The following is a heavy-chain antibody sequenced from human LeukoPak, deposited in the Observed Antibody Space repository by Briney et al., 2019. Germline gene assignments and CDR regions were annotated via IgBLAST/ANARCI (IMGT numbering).Heavy chain of an antibody. J-gene: IGHJ1*01. V-gene: IGHV4-59*01. D-gene: IGHD3-16*02. Sequence: SETLSLTCTVSGGSISSYYWSWIRQPPGKGLEWIGYIYYSGGTNYNPSLKSRVTISVDTSKNQFSLKLSSATAADTAVYYCARLGYDYVWGSYRPAEYLQHWGQGTLVTVSS. CDR2: IYYSGGT. CDR3: ARLGYDYVWGSYRPAEYLQH. CDR1: GGSISSYY.